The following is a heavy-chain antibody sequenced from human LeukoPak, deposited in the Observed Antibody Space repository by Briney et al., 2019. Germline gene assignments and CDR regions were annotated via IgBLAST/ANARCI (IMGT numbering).Heavy chain of an antibody. Sequence: GASVTVSCRASGGTFSSYAISWVRQAPGQGLEWLGGIIPIFGTANYAQKFQGRVTITTDEYTSTAYMELSSLRSEDTAVYYCAGDAYCTNPACHPRFDYWGQGTLVTVSS. CDR2: IIPIFGTA. V-gene: IGHV1-69*05. CDR3: AGDAYCTNPACHPRFDY. CDR1: GGTFSSYA. J-gene: IGHJ4*02. D-gene: IGHD2-8*01.